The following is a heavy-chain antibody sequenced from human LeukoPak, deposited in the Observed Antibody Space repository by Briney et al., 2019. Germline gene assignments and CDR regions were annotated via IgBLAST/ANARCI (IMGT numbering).Heavy chain of an antibody. J-gene: IGHJ4*02. CDR1: GFTFSSYA. V-gene: IGHV3-23*01. Sequence: GGSLRLSCAASGFTFSSYAMSWVRQAPGKGLEWVSAISGSGGSTYYADSVKGRFTISRDNSKNTLYLQMNSLRAEDTAVYYCAKPSYDYVWGSYFSALFYWGQGTLVTVSS. CDR2: ISGSGGST. CDR3: AKPSYDYVWGSYFSALFY. D-gene: IGHD3-16*01.